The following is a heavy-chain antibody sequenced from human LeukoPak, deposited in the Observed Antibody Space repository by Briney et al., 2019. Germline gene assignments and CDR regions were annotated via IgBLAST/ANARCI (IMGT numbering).Heavy chain of an antibody. J-gene: IGHJ3*02. Sequence: PSETLSLTCTVSGGSISSYYWSWIRQPAGKGLEWIGRIYTSGSTNYNPSLKSRVTMSVDTSKNQFSLKLSSVTAADTAVYYCARVAWETPHCSSTSCYARGAFDIWGQGTMVTVSS. CDR2: IYTSGST. CDR3: ARVAWETPHCSSTSCYARGAFDI. D-gene: IGHD2-2*01. V-gene: IGHV4-4*07. CDR1: GGSISSYY.